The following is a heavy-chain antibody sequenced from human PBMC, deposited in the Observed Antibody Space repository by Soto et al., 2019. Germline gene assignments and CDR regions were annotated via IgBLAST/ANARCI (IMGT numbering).Heavy chain of an antibody. CDR2: IDPSDSYT. CDR1: GYSFTSYW. Sequence: GESLKISCKGSGYSFTSYWISWVRQMPGKGLEWMGRIDPSDSYTNYSPSFQGHVTISADKSISTVYLQWSSLKASDTAMYYCAKGYCSGCSGDHPKDYYYYYGMDVWGQGTTVTVSS. CDR3: AKGYCSGCSGDHPKDYYYYYGMDV. D-gene: IGHD2-15*01. V-gene: IGHV5-10-1*01. J-gene: IGHJ6*02.